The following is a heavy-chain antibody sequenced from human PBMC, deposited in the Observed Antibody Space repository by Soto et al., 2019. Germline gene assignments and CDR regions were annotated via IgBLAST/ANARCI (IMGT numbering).Heavy chain of an antibody. D-gene: IGHD4-17*01. Sequence: SGPTLVNRTQTLTGTCTFSGFSLRTSGAGLGWIRPSPGKAPEWLALISWKAEKRYNTGLKRRLTITKDTSKNQLGITMTEVDPGDKATYFCDQRYGGNDDSWYFDACGQGTLVTVSS. V-gene: IGHV2-5*01. J-gene: IGHJ4*02. CDR3: DQRYGGNDDSWYFDA. CDR1: GFSLRTSGAG. CDR2: ISWKAEK.